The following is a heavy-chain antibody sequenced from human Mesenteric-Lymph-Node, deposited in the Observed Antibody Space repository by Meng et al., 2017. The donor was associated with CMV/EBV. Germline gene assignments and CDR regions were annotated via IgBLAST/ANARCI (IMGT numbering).Heavy chain of an antibody. CDR2: IKTNGSEQ. Sequence: GGSLRLSCAASGFSFSSYWMTWVRQAPGKGLEGLACIKTNGSEQYYADSVKGRFTISRDNAKNSLFLQINSLTVEDTAVYYCTTDLNWVSYWGLSTLVTVSS. D-gene: IGHD7-27*01. J-gene: IGHJ4*02. CDR1: GFSFSSYW. V-gene: IGHV3-7*01. CDR3: TTDLNWVSY.